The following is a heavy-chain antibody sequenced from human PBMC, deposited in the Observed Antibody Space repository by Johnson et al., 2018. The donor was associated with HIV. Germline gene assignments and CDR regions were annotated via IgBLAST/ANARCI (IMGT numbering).Heavy chain of an antibody. V-gene: IGHV3-9*01. CDR2: ISWTSGSK. CDR3: AKDVSLVTMIAEGLAFDI. D-gene: IGHD3-22*01. CDR1: GFTVSSNY. Sequence: VQLVESGGGVVQPGRSLRLSCAASGFTVSSNYMSWVRQAPGKGLEWVSGISWTSGSKDYADSVKGRFTISRDNAKNSLYLQMNSLRSEDTALYYCAKDVSLVTMIAEGLAFDIWGQGTMVTVSS. J-gene: IGHJ3*02.